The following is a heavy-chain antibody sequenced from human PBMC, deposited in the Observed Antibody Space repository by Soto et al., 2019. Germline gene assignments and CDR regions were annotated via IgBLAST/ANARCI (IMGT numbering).Heavy chain of an antibody. CDR3: ARSQGSSTSLEIYYYYYYGMDV. J-gene: IGHJ6*02. Sequence: QVQLVQSGAEVKKPGSSVKVSCKASGGTFSSYASSWVRQAPGQGIEWMGGIIPISGTANYAQKFQGRVTITADESTSTAYMELSSLRSEDTAVYYCARSQGSSTSLEIYYYYYYGMDVGGQGTTVTVSS. CDR2: IIPISGTA. D-gene: IGHD2-2*01. V-gene: IGHV1-69*01. CDR1: GGTFSSYA.